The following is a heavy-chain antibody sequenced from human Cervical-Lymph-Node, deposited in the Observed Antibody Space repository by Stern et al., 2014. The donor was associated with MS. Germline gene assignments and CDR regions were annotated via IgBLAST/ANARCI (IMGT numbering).Heavy chain of an antibody. Sequence: QLVESGPGLVKPSETLSLTCTVSSWSVSSYYWSWIRQPPGTGLECIGYVYYDGSSNYNSSLKSRVSISLDTSRNQFSLKLTSVTAADTAVYYCARVSTSFDDWGPGTLVIVSS. V-gene: IGHV4-59*02. J-gene: IGHJ4*02. CDR1: SWSVSSYY. CDR3: ARVSTSFDD. D-gene: IGHD4-11*01. CDR2: VYYDGSS.